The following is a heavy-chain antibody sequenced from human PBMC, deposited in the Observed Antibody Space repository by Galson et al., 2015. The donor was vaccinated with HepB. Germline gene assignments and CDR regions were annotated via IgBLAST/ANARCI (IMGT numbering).Heavy chain of an antibody. D-gene: IGHD6-13*01. CDR2: ISSSSSYI. CDR3: ARAEVYSSSSYYFDY. CDR1: GFTFSSYS. J-gene: IGHJ4*02. V-gene: IGHV3-21*01. Sequence: SLRLSCAASGFTFSSYSMNWVRQAPGKGLEWVSSISSSSSYIYYADSVKGRFTISRDNAKNSLYLQMNSLRAEDTAVYYCARAEVYSSSSYYFDYWGQGTLVTVSS.